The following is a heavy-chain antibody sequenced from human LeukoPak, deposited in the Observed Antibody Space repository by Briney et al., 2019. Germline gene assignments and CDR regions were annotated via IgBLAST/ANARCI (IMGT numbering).Heavy chain of an antibody. CDR2: INPNSGGT. CDR1: GYTFTGYC. CDR3: ARDKKGEVQGPDY. J-gene: IGHJ4*02. V-gene: IGHV1-2*06. Sequence: ASVKVSCKASGYTFTGYCMHWVRQAPGQGLEWMGRINPNSGGTNYAQKFQGRVTMTRDTSISTAYMELSRLRSDDTAVYYCARDKKGEVQGPDYWGQGTLVTVSS. D-gene: IGHD3-16*01.